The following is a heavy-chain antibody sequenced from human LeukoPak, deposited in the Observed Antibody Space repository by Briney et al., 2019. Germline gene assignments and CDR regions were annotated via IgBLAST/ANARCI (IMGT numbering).Heavy chain of an antibody. J-gene: IGHJ4*02. D-gene: IGHD6-13*01. CDR3: ARSYSSSSY. CDR2: ISGSDNYI. Sequence: GGSLRLSCVASGFTFSLYNMNWVRQAPGKGLEWVSSISGSDNYIFYADSVEGRFTISRDNAKNSLYLQMNSLRAEDTAVYYCARSYSSSSYWGQGTLVTVSS. V-gene: IGHV3-21*01. CDR1: GFTFSLYN.